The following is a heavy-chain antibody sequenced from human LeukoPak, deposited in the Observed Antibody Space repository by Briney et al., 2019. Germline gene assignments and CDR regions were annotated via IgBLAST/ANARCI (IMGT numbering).Heavy chain of an antibody. CDR3: AREGTDYGELDY. J-gene: IGHJ4*02. D-gene: IGHD4-17*01. Sequence: ASVKVSCKASGYTFTGYYIHWVRQAPGQGLEWMGRINPKNGVTNYAQKFQGRVTMTRDTSISTAYMELSRLRSDDTAVYYCAREGTDYGELDYWGQGTLVTVSS. CDR1: GYTFTGYY. CDR2: INPKNGVT. V-gene: IGHV1-2*06.